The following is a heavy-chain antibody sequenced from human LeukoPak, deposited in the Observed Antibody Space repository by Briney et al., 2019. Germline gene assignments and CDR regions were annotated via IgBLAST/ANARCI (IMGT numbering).Heavy chain of an antibody. CDR2: IYYSGCT. Sequence: PSETLSLTCTVSGGSISSSSYYWAWIRQPPGKGLEWIGSIYYSGCTYYNPSLNSRVTISIDTSKTQFSLKLSSVTAADTAVYYCARHLLTHYGSGSYPRVDWFDPWGQGTLVTVSS. J-gene: IGHJ5*02. CDR3: ARHLLTHYGSGSYPRVDWFDP. V-gene: IGHV4-39*01. CDR1: GGSISSSSYY. D-gene: IGHD3-10*01.